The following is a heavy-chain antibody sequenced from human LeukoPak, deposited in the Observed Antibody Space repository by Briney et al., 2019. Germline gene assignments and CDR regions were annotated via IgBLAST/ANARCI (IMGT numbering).Heavy chain of an antibody. D-gene: IGHD2-21*02. V-gene: IGHV3-33*08. CDR3: ARDYCGGDCYVDY. CDR1: GFTFSSHG. J-gene: IGHJ4*02. CDR2: LWYDGRTK. Sequence: GGSLRLSCAASGFTFSSHGMHWVRQAPGKGLEWVAVLWYDGRTKYYAESVKGRFTISRDNSKNTLYLQMNSLRAEDTAVYYCARDYCGGDCYVDYWGQGTLVTVSS.